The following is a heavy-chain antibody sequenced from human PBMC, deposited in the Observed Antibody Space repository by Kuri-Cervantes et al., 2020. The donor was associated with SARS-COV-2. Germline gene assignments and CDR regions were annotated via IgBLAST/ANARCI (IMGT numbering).Heavy chain of an antibody. CDR2: VNHYSGNT. CDR1: GYIFTGYY. V-gene: IGHV1-8*02. J-gene: IGHJ3*01. CDR3: ARGGRRYGYNYAFDL. Sequence: ASVKESCRASGYIFTGYYVNSVGQETAQGLEGLGCVNHYSGNTGYEPEFEGRVTMTRNTYISTVYLELRSLRSEDTAVYYCARGGRRYGYNYAFDLWGQGTMVTVSS. D-gene: IGHD5-24*01.